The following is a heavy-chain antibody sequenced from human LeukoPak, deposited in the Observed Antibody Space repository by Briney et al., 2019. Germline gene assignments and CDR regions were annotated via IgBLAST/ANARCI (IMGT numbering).Heavy chain of an antibody. CDR1: GFTFSSYA. Sequence: KPGGSLRLSCAASGFTFSSYAMHWVRQAPGKGLEWVAVISYDGSNKYYADSVKGRFTISRDNSKNTLYLQMNSLRAEDTAVYYCARAYSSSPGYYYYGMDVWGQGTTVTVSS. CDR3: ARAYSSSPGYYYYGMDV. D-gene: IGHD6-6*01. V-gene: IGHV3-30-3*01. J-gene: IGHJ6*02. CDR2: ISYDGSNK.